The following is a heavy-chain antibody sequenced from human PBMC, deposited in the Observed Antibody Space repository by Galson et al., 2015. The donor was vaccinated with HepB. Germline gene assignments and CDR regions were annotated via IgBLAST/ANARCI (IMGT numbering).Heavy chain of an antibody. D-gene: IGHD2/OR15-2a*01. CDR1: GFTFTNFA. J-gene: IGHJ4*02. Sequence: SLRLSCAASGFTFTNFAMHWVRLAPGKGLEWVALLSYDGTIQYYAESVKGRFTISRDTSKNTLYLQMNSLRPEDTALYYCAKEGRVYHTYFLPLDSWGQGTLVSVSS. CDR2: LSYDGTIQ. V-gene: IGHV3-30*18. CDR3: AKEGRVYHTYFLPLDS.